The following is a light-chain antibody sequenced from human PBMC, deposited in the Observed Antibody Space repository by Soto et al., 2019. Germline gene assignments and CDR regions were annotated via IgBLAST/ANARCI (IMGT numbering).Light chain of an antibody. Sequence: EIVLTQSPATLSLSPGERATLSCRASQSVGRYLAWYQQKLGQAPRLLIYEISNRATGIPARFSGSGSGTAFTLTISSLQPEDYAVYYCQQRSNWPLTFGGGTKVEIK. J-gene: IGKJ4*01. V-gene: IGKV3-11*01. CDR3: QQRSNWPLT. CDR1: QSVGRY. CDR2: EIS.